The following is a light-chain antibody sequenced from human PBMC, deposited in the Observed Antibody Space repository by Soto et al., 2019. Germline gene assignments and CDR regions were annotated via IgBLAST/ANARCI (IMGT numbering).Light chain of an antibody. CDR2: DGS. Sequence: QPVLTQPASVSGSPGQSITISCTGTSSDLGSHNLVSWYQHHPGKAPKLMIYDGSKRPSGVSDRFSGSKSGNKASLTISGLQAEDEADYHCCSYAGSSTWVFGGGTQLTVL. J-gene: IGLJ3*02. V-gene: IGLV2-23*01. CDR1: SSDLGSHNL. CDR3: CSYAGSSTWV.